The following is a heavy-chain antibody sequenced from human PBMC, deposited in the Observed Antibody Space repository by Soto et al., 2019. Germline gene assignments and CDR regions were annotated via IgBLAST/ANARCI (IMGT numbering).Heavy chain of an antibody. CDR1: GFTFSSYA. Sequence: HPGGSLRLSCAASGFTFSSYAMSWVRQAPGKGLEWVSAISGSGGSTYYADSVKGRFTISRDNSKNTLYLQMNSLRAEDTAVYYCAKPLSFGCSSTSCYDYYYYYMDVWGKGTTVTVSS. CDR3: AKPLSFGCSSTSCYDYYYYYMDV. CDR2: ISGSGGST. J-gene: IGHJ6*03. V-gene: IGHV3-23*01. D-gene: IGHD2-2*01.